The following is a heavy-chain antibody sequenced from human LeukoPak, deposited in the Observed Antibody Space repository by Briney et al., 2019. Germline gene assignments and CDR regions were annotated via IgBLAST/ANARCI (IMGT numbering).Heavy chain of an antibody. Sequence: PGGSLRLSCAASGFTFNSYAMTWVRQAPGKGLEWVSAISGGGVNTYYADSVKGRFTISRDNAKNSLYLQMNSLRAEDTALYYCARGWFLNNYADYWGQGTLVTVSS. CDR3: ARGWFLNNYADY. CDR1: GFTFNSYA. CDR2: ISGGGVNT. V-gene: IGHV3-23*01. J-gene: IGHJ4*02. D-gene: IGHD4-11*01.